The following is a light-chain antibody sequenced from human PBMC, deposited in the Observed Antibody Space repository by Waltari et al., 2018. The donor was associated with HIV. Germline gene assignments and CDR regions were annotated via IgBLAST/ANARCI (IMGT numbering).Light chain of an antibody. V-gene: IGKV4-1*01. CDR3: QQYYTTPNT. Sequence: DIVMTQSPDSLAVSLGERATINCKSSQSVLYSSDNKNYLAWYQQKPVQPPNLLIYWASTRESGVPDRFSGSGSETDFTLTISSLQAEDVAVYYCQQYYTTPNTFGQGTKLEIK. J-gene: IGKJ2*01. CDR2: WAS. CDR1: QSVLYSSDNKNY.